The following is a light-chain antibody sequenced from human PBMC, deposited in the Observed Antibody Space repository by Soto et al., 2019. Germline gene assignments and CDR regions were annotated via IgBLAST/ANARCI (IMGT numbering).Light chain of an antibody. CDR3: SSYTNIDTWV. CDR2: EVT. Sequence: QSALTQPASVSGSPGQSITISCTGTSSDVGGYNYVSWYQQHPGQVPKLTIYEVTNRPSGVSSRFSGSNSGNTASLTISGLQAEDDADYYCSSYTNIDTWVFGGGTKLTVL. V-gene: IGLV2-14*01. J-gene: IGLJ3*02. CDR1: SSDVGGYNY.